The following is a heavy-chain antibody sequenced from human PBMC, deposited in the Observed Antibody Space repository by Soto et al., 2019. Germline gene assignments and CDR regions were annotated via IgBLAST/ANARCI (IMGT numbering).Heavy chain of an antibody. CDR1: GGSISSGGYY. CDR2: IYYSGST. CDR3: ARGGGVVVNPFDY. V-gene: IGHV4-31*03. D-gene: IGHD3-22*01. J-gene: IGHJ4*02. Sequence: SETLSLTCTVSGGSISSGGYYWSWIRQHPGKGLEWIGYIYYSGSTYYNPSLKSRVTISVDTSKNQFSLKLSSVTAADTAVYYCARGGGVVVNPFDYWGQGTLVTVSS.